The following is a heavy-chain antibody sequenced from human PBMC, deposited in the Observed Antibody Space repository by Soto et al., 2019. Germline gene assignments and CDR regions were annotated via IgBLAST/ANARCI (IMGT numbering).Heavy chain of an antibody. D-gene: IGHD3-22*01. CDR2: IYYSGST. CDR1: GGSISSSSYY. CDR3: ARSSYYHDGGGNDY. J-gene: IGHJ4*02. Sequence: QLQLQESGPGLVKPSETLSLTCTVSGGSISSSSYYWGWIRQPPGKGLEWIGSIYYSGSTYYNPSLKSRVTISVDTSKNQFSLKLSSVTAADTAVYYCARSSYYHDGGGNDYWGQGTLVTVSS. V-gene: IGHV4-39*01.